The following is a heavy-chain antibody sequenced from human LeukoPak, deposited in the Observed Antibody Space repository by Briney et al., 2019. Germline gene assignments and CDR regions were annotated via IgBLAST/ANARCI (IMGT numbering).Heavy chain of an antibody. CDR3: ARGSYGYVPL. J-gene: IGHJ4*02. V-gene: IGHV1-18*01. D-gene: IGHD5-18*01. CDR2: ISAYNGNT. Sequence: ASVKVSCKASGGTFSSYAISWVRQAPGQGLEWMGWISAYNGNTNYAQKLQGRITMTTDTSTSTAYMELRSLRSDDTAVYYCARGSYGYVPLWGQGTLVTVSS. CDR1: GGTFSSYA.